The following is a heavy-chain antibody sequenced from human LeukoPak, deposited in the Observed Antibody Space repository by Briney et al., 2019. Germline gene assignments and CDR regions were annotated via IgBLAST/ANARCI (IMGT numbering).Heavy chain of an antibody. CDR2: TYYRSTWYN. J-gene: IGHJ5*02. V-gene: IGHV6-1*01. D-gene: IGHD2-2*01. Sequence: SQTLSLTCAISGDSVSSNSVTWSWIRQSPSRGLEWLGRTYYRSTWYNDYAVSVRGRITVNPDTSKNQFSLHLNSVTPEDTAVYYCARRLTQYDCFDPWGQGILVAVSS. CDR3: ARRLTQYDCFDP. CDR1: GDSVSSNSVT.